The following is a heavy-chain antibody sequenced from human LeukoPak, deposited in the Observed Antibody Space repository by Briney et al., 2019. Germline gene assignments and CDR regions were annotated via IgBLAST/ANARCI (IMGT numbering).Heavy chain of an antibody. J-gene: IGHJ6*02. CDR3: ARDVADYYDSSGYGMDV. CDR2: ISSSSSYI. V-gene: IGHV3-21*01. Sequence: PGGSLRLSCAASGFTFSSYSMNWVRQAPGKGLEWVSSISSSSSYIYYADSVKGRFTISRGNAKNSLYLQMNSLRAEDTAVYYCARDVADYYDSSGYGMDVWGQGTTVTVSS. D-gene: IGHD3-22*01. CDR1: GFTFSSYS.